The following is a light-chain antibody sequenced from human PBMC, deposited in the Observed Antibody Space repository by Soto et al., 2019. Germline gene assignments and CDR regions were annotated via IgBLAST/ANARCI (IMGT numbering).Light chain of an antibody. Sequence: DIQMTQSPSTLSASVGDRVTITCRASQSISSWLAWYQQKPGKAPKLLIYKASSLESGVPSRFSGSGSVTEFTLTISSLQPDDFATYYCQQYNSYSRSWTFGQGTKVEIK. J-gene: IGKJ1*01. CDR1: QSISSW. CDR3: QQYNSYSRSWT. CDR2: KAS. V-gene: IGKV1-5*03.